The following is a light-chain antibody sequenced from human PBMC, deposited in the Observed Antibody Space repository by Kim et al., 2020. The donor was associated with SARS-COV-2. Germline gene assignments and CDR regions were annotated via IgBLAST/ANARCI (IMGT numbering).Light chain of an antibody. CDR3: QAWDSGSVV. Sequence: VSQGQTACRTCSGDNLGDKYASWYQQKPGQAPVLVIYQDNKRPSGIPERFSGSNSGNTATLTISGTQAMDEADYYCQAWDSGSVVFGGGTQLTVL. V-gene: IGLV3-1*01. J-gene: IGLJ2*01. CDR1: NLGDKY. CDR2: QDN.